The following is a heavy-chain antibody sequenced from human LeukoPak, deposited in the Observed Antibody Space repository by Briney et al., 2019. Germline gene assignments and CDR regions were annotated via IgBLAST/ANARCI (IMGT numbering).Heavy chain of an antibody. CDR2: IYYSGST. CDR1: GGSISSYY. D-gene: IGHD5-18*01. V-gene: IGHV4-59*08. CDR3: ARGPSYTAMDY. J-gene: IGHJ4*02. Sequence: SETLSLTCTVSGGSISSYYWSWIRQPPGKGLEWIGYIYYSGSTNYNPSLKSRVTISVDTSKNQFSPKLSSVTAADTAVYYCARGPSYTAMDYWGQGTLVTVSS.